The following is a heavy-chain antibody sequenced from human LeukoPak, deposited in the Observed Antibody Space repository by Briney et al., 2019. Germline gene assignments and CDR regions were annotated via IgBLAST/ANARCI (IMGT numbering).Heavy chain of an antibody. CDR3: ARLPGVYAIRRPYYFDY. CDR2: IYYSGST. Sequence: SQTLSLTCTVSGGSLSNINYSWSWIRRPPGKGLEWIGSIYYSGSTYYNPSLKSRVTISVDTSKNQFSLKLSSVTAADTAVYYCARLPGVYAIRRPYYFDYWGQGTLVTVSS. CDR1: GGSLSNINYS. V-gene: IGHV4-39*01. J-gene: IGHJ4*02. D-gene: IGHD2-8*01.